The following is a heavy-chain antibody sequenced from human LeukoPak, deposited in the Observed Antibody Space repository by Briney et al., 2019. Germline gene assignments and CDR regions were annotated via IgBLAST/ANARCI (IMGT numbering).Heavy chain of an antibody. CDR3: ARDRSGWYAFDI. V-gene: IGHV3-21*01. J-gene: IGHJ3*02. D-gene: IGHD6-19*01. CDR1: GFTFSSYS. CDR2: ISSSSSYI. Sequence: GGSLTLSCAASGFTFSSYSMNWVRQAQGKGLEWVSSISSSSSYIYCADSVKGRFTISRDNAKNSLYLQMNSLRAEDTAVYYCARDRSGWYAFDIWGQGTMVTVSS.